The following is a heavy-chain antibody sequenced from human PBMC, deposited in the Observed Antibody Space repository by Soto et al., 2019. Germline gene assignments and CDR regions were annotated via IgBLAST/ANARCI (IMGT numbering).Heavy chain of an antibody. V-gene: IGHV3-74*01. CDR2: INSDGSST. D-gene: IGHD1-26*01. J-gene: IGHJ6*02. Sequence: PGGSLRLSCAASGFTFSSYWMHWVRQAPGKGLVWVSRINSDGSSTSYADSVKGRFTISGDNAKNTLYLQMNSLRAEDTAVYYCASSELLSGMDVWGQGTTVTVSS. CDR3: ASSELLSGMDV. CDR1: GFTFSSYW.